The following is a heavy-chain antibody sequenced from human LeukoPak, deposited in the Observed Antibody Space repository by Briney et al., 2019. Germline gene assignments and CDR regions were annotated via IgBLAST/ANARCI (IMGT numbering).Heavy chain of an antibody. CDR3: ATDSFGGDWFDP. CDR1: GHTLTDYY. D-gene: IGHD3-16*01. J-gene: IGHJ5*02. Sequence: ASVKISCKASGHTLTDYYIHWVQQAPGKGLEWMGRIDPEDGEIIYAEKFQGRVTITADTSTDTAYMSLSSLRSEDTAVYYCATDSFGGDWFDPWGQGTLVTVSS. V-gene: IGHV1-69-2*01. CDR2: IDPEDGEI.